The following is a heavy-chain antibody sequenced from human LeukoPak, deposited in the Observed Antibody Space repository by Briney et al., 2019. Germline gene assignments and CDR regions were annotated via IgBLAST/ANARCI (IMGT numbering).Heavy chain of an antibody. D-gene: IGHD2/OR15-2a*01. CDR3: ARGSGNNYFDY. CDR2: INSDGSTT. CDR1: GFTFSSYW. Sequence: GGSLRLSCAASGFTFSSYWMHWVRQAPGKGLVWVSRINSDGSTTNYADSVKGRFTISRDNAKNTLYLQMNSLRAEDTAVYYCARGSGNNYFDYWGQGTLVTVSS. V-gene: IGHV3-74*01. J-gene: IGHJ4*02.